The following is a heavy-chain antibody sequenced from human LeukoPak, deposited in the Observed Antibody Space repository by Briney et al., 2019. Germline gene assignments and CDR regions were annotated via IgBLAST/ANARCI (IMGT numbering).Heavy chain of an antibody. CDR2: INPNSGGT. J-gene: IGHJ4*02. D-gene: IGHD6-25*01. Sequence: SSVTVSCKASGYTFTAYYMHWVRQAPGQGLEWMGWINPNSGGTNYAQKFQGRVTMTRDTSISTAYMELSRLRSDDTAVYYCARRPYSSAIDYWGQGTLVTVSS. V-gene: IGHV1-2*02. CDR3: ARRPYSSAIDY. CDR1: GYTFTAYY.